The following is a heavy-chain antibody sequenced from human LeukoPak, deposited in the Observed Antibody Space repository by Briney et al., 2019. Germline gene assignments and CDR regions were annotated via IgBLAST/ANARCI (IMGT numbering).Heavy chain of an antibody. CDR1: GSSVNHYY. D-gene: IGHD3-10*01. CDR3: ARTAGKEYFQH. V-gene: IGHV4-4*07. J-gene: IGHJ1*01. CDR2: IYTNGAT. Sequence: SETLSLTCTVSGSSVNHYYWNWLRQPPGKGLEWIGRIYTNGATNYNPSLKSRVTISVDTSKNQFSLKLSSVTAADTAVYYCARTAGKEYFQHWGQGTLVTVSS.